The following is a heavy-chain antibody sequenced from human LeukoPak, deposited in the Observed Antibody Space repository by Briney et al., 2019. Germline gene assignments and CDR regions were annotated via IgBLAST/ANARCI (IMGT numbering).Heavy chain of an antibody. CDR2: IIPIFGTA. J-gene: IGHJ3*02. V-gene: IGHV1-69*13. Sequence: SVKVSCKASGGTFSSYAISWVRQAPGQGLEWMGGIIPIFGTANYAQKFQGRVTITADESTSTAYMELSSLRSEDTAVYYCAREGAGAHIVVVERAFDIWGQGTMVTVSS. CDR1: GGTFSSYA. D-gene: IGHD2-21*01. CDR3: AREGAGAHIVVVERAFDI.